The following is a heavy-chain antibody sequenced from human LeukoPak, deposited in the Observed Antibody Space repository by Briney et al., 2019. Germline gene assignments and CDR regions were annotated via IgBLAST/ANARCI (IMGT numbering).Heavy chain of an antibody. V-gene: IGHV1-8*01. D-gene: IGHD3-10*01. Sequence: AASVKVSCKASGYTFTSYDINWVRQATGQGLEWMGWMNPNSGNTGYAQKFQGRVTMTRNTSISTAYMELSSLRSEDTAVYYCARGSVPRILNWITMVRGTIHHYYYMDVWGKGTTVTISS. CDR1: GYTFTSYD. CDR2: MNPNSGNT. CDR3: ARGSVPRILNWITMVRGTIHHYYYMDV. J-gene: IGHJ6*03.